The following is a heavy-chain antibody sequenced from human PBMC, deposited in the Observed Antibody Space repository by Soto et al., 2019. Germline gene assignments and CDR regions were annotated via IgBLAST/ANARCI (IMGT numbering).Heavy chain of an antibody. CDR2: IHYTGKT. D-gene: IGHD3-3*01. CDR1: GGSITSIGYF. Sequence: PSGALSLPCTASGGSITSIGYFWSCIRHTPGKGLEWIGTIHYTGKTYYNQSLNTRVHISLNTPKNQFSLRLTSVTAEDTAVYYCVRPFSSGYYFGYFDYWGQGSLVTVSS. CDR3: VRPFSSGYYFGYFDY. V-gene: IGHV4-39*01. J-gene: IGHJ4*02.